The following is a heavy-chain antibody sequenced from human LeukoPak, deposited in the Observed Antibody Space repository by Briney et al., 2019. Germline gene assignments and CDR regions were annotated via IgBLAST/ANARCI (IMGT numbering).Heavy chain of an antibody. Sequence: SETLSLTCTVSGGSISSYYWSWIRQPPGKGLEWIGYIYYSGSTNYKPSLKSRVTISVATSKNQFSLRLSSVTAADTAVYYCAREKLFGHHEWTIDYWGRGALVTVSS. CDR1: GGSISSYY. CDR3: AREKLFGHHEWTIDY. CDR2: IYYSGST. V-gene: IGHV4-59*01. D-gene: IGHD2-8*01. J-gene: IGHJ4*02.